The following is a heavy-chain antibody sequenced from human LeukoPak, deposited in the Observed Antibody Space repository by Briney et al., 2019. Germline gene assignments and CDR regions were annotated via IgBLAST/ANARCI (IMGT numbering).Heavy chain of an antibody. V-gene: IGHV4-61*02. J-gene: IGHJ4*02. CDR3: ARLPSR. CDR2: IYTSGST. D-gene: IGHD6-6*01. CDR1: GGSISSGSYY. Sequence: SETLSLTCTVSGGSISSGSYYWSWIRQPAGKGLEWIGRIYTSGSTNYNPSLKSRVTISVDTSKNQFSLKLSSVTAADTAVYYCARLPSRWGQGTLVTVSS.